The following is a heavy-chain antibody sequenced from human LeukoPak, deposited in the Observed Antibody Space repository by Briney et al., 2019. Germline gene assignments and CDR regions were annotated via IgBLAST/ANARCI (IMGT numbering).Heavy chain of an antibody. D-gene: IGHD3-10*01. Sequence: ASVKVSCKASGYTFTSYGISWVRQAPGQGLEWMGWISAYNGNTNYAQKLQGRVTMTTDTSTGTAYMELRSLRSDDTAVYYCARITMVRGVISLGGDYWGQGTLVTVSS. CDR1: GYTFTSYG. CDR2: ISAYNGNT. CDR3: ARITMVRGVISLGGDY. V-gene: IGHV1-18*01. J-gene: IGHJ4*02.